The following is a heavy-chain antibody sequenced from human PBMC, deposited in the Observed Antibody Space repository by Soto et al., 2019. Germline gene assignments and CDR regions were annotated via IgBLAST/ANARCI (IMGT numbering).Heavy chain of an antibody. CDR3: ARDGREASGIDV. CDR1: GGSISSHY. D-gene: IGHD1-26*01. J-gene: IGHJ6*02. CDR2: IYYRGSP. V-gene: IGHV4-59*11. Sequence: PSETLSLTCTVSGGSISSHYWSWVRQAPGKGLEWIGCIYYRGSPFYNPSLKSRGTISVDTSNNQFSLKLDSVTTADTAVYYCARDGREASGIDVWGQGTTVTVSS.